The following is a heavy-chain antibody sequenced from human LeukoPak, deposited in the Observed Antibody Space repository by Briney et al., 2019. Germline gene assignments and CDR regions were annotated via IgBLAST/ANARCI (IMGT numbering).Heavy chain of an antibody. CDR1: GYTFTGYY. CDR3: ARDQAGTTYYYYYGMDV. Sequence: ASVKVSCKASGYTFTGYYMHWVRQAPGQGLEWMGWINPNSGGTNYAQKFQGRVTMTRDTSIGTAYMELSRLRSDDTAVYYCARDQAGTTYYYYYGMDVWGQGTTVTVSS. CDR2: INPNSGGT. J-gene: IGHJ6*02. V-gene: IGHV1-2*02. D-gene: IGHD1-7*01.